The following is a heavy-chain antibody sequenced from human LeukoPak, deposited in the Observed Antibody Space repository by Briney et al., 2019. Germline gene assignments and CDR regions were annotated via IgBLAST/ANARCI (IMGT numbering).Heavy chain of an antibody. CDR1: DDSIGNYY. CDR3: ARHLDGRDVIPGIYYSHGMDV. Sequence: PSETLSLTCTVSDDSIGNYYWSWIRQSPGKGLEWIGYIYFSGSTNYNPSLKRRVTMSVVTSKNQFSLRLTSVTAADTATYYCARHLDGRDVIPGIYYSHGMDVWGHGTTVTVSS. D-gene: IGHD1-26*01. J-gene: IGHJ6*02. CDR2: IYFSGST. V-gene: IGHV4-59*01.